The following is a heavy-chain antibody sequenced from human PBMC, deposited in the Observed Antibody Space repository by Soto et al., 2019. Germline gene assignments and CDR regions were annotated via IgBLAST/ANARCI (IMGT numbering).Heavy chain of an antibody. CDR2: VHYSGNT. J-gene: IGHJ4*02. D-gene: IGHD4-17*01. CDR3: ARTTAVPNTLRSRYFFDY. Sequence: SETLSLTCTVSGYSISSGYHWAWIRQPPGKGLEWLGSVHYSGNTSYNPSLKSRLTISVDKSKNQFSLNLSSVTAADTAVYYCARTTAVPNTLRSRYFFDYWGQGTLVTVSS. V-gene: IGHV4-38-2*02. CDR1: GYSISSGYH.